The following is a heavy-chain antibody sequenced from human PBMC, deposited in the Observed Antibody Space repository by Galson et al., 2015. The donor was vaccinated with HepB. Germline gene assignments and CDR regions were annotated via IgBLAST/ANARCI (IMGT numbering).Heavy chain of an antibody. CDR2: TWLDGIHK. J-gene: IGHJ4*02. CDR3: GRDWGARTVQSHLDY. Sequence: SLRLSCAASGFTFSNYGMHWVRQAPGKGLEWVAVTWLDGIHKYYADSVRGRFTIPRDNSKSTLYLQMNTLRVEDTAVYYCGRDWGARTVQSHLDYWGQGTLGAASS. D-gene: IGHD3-16*01. V-gene: IGHV3-33*01. CDR1: GFTFSNYG.